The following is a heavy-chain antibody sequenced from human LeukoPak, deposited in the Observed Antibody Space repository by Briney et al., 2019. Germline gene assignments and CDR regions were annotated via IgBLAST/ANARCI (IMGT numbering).Heavy chain of an antibody. D-gene: IGHD3-10*01. V-gene: IGHV3-23*01. Sequence: QAGGSLRLSCAASGFTFSSVAMTWVRQAPGKGLEWVSAFSATGGNTHYADSVKGRFTISRDNSKNTLYLQMNSLRAEDTAVYYCARSHITMVRGVNNYYFDYWGQGTLVTVSS. J-gene: IGHJ4*02. CDR2: FSATGGNT. CDR1: GFTFSSVA. CDR3: ARSHITMVRGVNNYYFDY.